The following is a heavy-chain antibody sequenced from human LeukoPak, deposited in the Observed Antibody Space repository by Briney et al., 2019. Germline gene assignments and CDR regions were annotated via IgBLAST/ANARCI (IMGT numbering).Heavy chain of an antibody. CDR2: IYSGGST. CDR3: ARDRGTAGGTPYYYYMDV. V-gene: IGHV3-53*01. CDR1: GFTVSSNY. D-gene: IGHD6-13*01. Sequence: GGSLRLSCAASGFTVSSNYMSWVRQAPGKGLEWVSVIYSGGSTYYADSVKGRFTISRDNSKNTLYLQMNSLRAEDTAVYYCARDRGTAGGTPYYYYMDVWGKGTTVTVPS. J-gene: IGHJ6*03.